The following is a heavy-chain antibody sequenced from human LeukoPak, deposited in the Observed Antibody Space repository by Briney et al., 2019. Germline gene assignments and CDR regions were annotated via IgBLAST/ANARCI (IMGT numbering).Heavy chain of an antibody. CDR1: GGSFSGYY. D-gene: IGHD6-6*01. Sequence: SETLSLTCAVYGGSFSGYYWSWIRQPPGKGLERIGEINHSGSTNYNPSLKSRVTISVDTSKNQFSLKLSSVTAADTAVYYCARDRRSIIAARPRNWFDPWGQGTLVTVSS. V-gene: IGHV4-34*01. J-gene: IGHJ5*02. CDR2: INHSGST. CDR3: ARDRRSIIAARPRNWFDP.